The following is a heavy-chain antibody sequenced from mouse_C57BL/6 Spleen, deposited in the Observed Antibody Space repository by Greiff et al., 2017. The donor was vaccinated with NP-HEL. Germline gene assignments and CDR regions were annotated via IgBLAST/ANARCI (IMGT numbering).Heavy chain of an antibody. Sequence: EVKLVESGGDLVKPGGSLKLSCAASGFTFSSYGMSWVRQTPDKRLEWVATISSGGSYTYYPDSVKGRFTISRANAKNTLYLQMSRLKSEDTAMYYCARTDYYGSSSGYFDYWGQGTTLTVSS. J-gene: IGHJ2*01. CDR3: ARTDYYGSSSGYFDY. D-gene: IGHD1-1*01. CDR1: GFTFSSYG. CDR2: ISSGGSYT. V-gene: IGHV5-6*01.